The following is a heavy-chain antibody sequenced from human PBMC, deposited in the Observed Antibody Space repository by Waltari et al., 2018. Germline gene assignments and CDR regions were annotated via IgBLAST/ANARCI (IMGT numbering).Heavy chain of an antibody. CDR1: GGSLSSYY. Sequence: QLQLQQWGAGVLQPSETLSLTCAVYGGSLSSYYWGWIRQPPGEGLGWIGEINHAGYTNYNPYVRSRVTLLVDTSKSQFSLKLNSVTAADTAVYYCVRLEDCTGPGGNCYSGDSFAMDVWGQGTTVTVSS. CDR2: INHAGYT. V-gene: IGHV4-34*02. D-gene: IGHD2-8*02. CDR3: VRLEDCTGPGGNCYSGDSFAMDV. J-gene: IGHJ6*02.